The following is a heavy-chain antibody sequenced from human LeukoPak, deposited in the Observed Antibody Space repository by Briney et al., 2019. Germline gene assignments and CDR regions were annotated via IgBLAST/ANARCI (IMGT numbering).Heavy chain of an antibody. CDR3: ARAIPNRYNWNYGAFDI. D-gene: IGHD1-7*01. CDR2: IRYSRSP. CDR1: GGSISSSSYY. V-gene: IGHV4-39*07. J-gene: IGHJ3*02. Sequence: SETLSLTCSVSGGSISSSSYYWGWIRQPPGKGLEWIGSIRYSRSPNYNPSLKSRVTISVDTSKNQFSLKLSSVTAADTAVYYCARAIPNRYNWNYGAFDIWGQGTMVTVSS.